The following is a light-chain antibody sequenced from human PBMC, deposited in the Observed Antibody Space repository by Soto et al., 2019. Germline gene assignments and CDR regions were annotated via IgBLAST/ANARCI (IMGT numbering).Light chain of an antibody. Sequence: QSALTQPASVSGSPGQSITISCTGTSSDVGGYNYVSWYQQHPGKAPKLMIYEVNNRPSGVSNRFSGSKSGNTDSLTISGLQSEDEADYYCSSYTSGSSAVVFGGGTKLTVL. CDR2: EVN. CDR1: SSDVGGYNY. CDR3: SSYTSGSSAVV. V-gene: IGLV2-14*01. J-gene: IGLJ2*01.